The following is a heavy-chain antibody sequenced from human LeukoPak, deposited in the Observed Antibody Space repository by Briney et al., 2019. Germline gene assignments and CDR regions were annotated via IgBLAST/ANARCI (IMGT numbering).Heavy chain of an antibody. Sequence: SDTVSLIHSVSCYSFTSGHYWGWIRQPPGKGLEWISNIYYTGSAHYNPSLTRRVTVSIETSTNQFSLKLSSVTAPDTAVYYCARYCTSTTCILRGLDYWGQGTLVTVSS. CDR1: CYSFTSGHY. J-gene: IGHJ4*02. CDR2: IYYTGSA. D-gene: IGHD2/OR15-2a*01. V-gene: IGHV4-38-2*01. CDR3: ARYCTSTTCILRGLDY.